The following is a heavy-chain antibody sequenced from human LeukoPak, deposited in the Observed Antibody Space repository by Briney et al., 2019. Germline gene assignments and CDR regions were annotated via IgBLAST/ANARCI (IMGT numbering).Heavy chain of an antibody. CDR2: IYTSGST. CDR1: GGSISSYY. J-gene: IGHJ4*02. D-gene: IGHD6-13*01. CDR3: AGSGFIAAAVKAFDY. V-gene: IGHV4-4*07. Sequence: SETLSLTCTVSGGSISSYYWSWIRQPAGKGLEWIGRIYTSGSTNYNPSLKSRVTMSVDTSKNQFSLKLSSVTAADTAVYYCAGSGFIAAAVKAFDYWGQGTLVTVSS.